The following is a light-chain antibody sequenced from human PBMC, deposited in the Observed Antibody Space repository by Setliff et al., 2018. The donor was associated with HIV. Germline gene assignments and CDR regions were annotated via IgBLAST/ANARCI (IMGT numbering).Light chain of an antibody. Sequence: AIQLTQSPSSLSASVGDRVTITCRASQGISSALAWYQQKPGNTPKLLIYAASSLESGVPSTFSGSGSGTDFTLTISSLQPEDFATYYCQQFNTYPFTFGGGTKVDIK. J-gene: IGKJ4*01. CDR1: QGISSA. V-gene: IGKV1-13*02. CDR2: AAS. CDR3: QQFNTYPFT.